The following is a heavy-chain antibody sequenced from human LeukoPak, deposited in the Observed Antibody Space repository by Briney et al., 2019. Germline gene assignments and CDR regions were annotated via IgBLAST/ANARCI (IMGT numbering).Heavy chain of an antibody. D-gene: IGHD2-2*01. CDR2: ISGGGGST. CDR1: GFTLSSYA. J-gene: IGHJ4*02. Sequence: GGSLRLSCAASGFTLSSYAMRWVRQPPGKGLEWVSSISGGGGSTYYADSVKGRFTISRDTSKNTVYLQMNSLRAEDTAVYYCARGGTGVPAASDYWGQGTLVTVSS. CDR3: ARGGTGVPAASDY. V-gene: IGHV3-23*01.